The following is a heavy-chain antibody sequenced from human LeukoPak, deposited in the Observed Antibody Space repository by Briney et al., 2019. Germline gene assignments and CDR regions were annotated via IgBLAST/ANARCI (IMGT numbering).Heavy chain of an antibody. J-gene: IGHJ4*02. CDR3: ARARRYRSSWYHDY. CDR2: ISSSSSTI. CDR1: GFTFSDYY. D-gene: IGHD6-13*01. V-gene: IGHV3-11*04. Sequence: PGGSLRLSCAASGFTFSDYYMSWIRQAPGQGLEWLSYISSSSSTIYYADSVKGRFTISRDNANNSLYLQMNSLRDEDTAVYYCARARRYRSSWYHDYWGQGSLVTVSS.